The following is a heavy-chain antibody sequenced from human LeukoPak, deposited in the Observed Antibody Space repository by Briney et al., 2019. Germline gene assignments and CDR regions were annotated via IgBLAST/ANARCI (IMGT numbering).Heavy chain of an antibody. CDR1: GGSISSYY. V-gene: IGHV4-59*01. Sequence: SETLSLTCTVSGGSISSYYWSWIRQPPGKGLEWIGYIYYSGSTNYNPSLKSRVTISVDTSKNQFSLKLSSVTAADTAVYYCARVGLLGYCSGGSCHPDAFDIWGQGTMVTVSS. J-gene: IGHJ3*02. CDR3: ARVGLLGYCSGGSCHPDAFDI. CDR2: IYYSGST. D-gene: IGHD2-15*01.